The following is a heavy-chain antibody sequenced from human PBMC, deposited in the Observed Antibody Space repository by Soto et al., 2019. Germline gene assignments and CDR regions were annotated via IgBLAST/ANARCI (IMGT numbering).Heavy chain of an antibody. CDR2: MYDGGST. CDR1: GGSITNVNYY. V-gene: IGHV4-30-4*01. CDR3: TRGPSGDKVDY. Sequence: SETLSLTCAVAGGSITNVNYYWSWIRQAPDKGLEWIWHMYDGGSTYNNPSLESRVTISLDTSKSHFSLMLTSVSATDTAAYYCTRGPSGDKVDYWSPGTLVT. D-gene: IGHD7-27*01. J-gene: IGHJ4*02.